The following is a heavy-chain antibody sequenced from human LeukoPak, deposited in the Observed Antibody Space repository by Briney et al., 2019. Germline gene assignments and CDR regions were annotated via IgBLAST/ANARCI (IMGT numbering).Heavy chain of an antibody. CDR1: VHPFHLYN. V-gene: IGHV3-21*04. CDR3: ARSPAMDFWSVPPYYFDS. D-gene: IGHD3-3*01. Sequence: PGGALRLPCAPSVHPFHLYNKLGAPDTLGKGREGGTSICRRGYYILYADSMKGRFIISRDNAKDSLYLQMSSLRAEDTAVYYCARSPAMDFWSVPPYYFDSWGQGTLVTVSS. CDR2: ICRRGYYI. J-gene: IGHJ4*02.